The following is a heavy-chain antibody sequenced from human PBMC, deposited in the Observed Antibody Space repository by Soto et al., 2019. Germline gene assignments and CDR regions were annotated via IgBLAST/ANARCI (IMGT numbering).Heavy chain of an antibody. Sequence: PSETLSLTCTVSGGSISSSSYYWGWIRQPPGKGLEWIGSIYYSGSTYYNPSLKSRVTISVDTSKNQFSLKLSSVTAADTAVYYCARDLGSWYSTWSDGMDVWGQGTTVTVSS. CDR3: ARDLGSWYSTWSDGMDV. D-gene: IGHD2-15*01. J-gene: IGHJ6*02. V-gene: IGHV4-39*02. CDR1: GGSISSSSYY. CDR2: IYYSGST.